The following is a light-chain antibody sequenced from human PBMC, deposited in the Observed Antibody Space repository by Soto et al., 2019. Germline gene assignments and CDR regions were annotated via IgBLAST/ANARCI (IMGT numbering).Light chain of an antibody. Sequence: DIRMSQSPSSLSASVEDRVSITCRASQSISNHLNWYQQKPGKAPKLLIFAASSLQSGVPSRFSGSRSGPDFTLTISSLQPEDFATYYCQQSYSSPPTFGQGTKVDIK. CDR1: QSISNH. CDR2: AAS. J-gene: IGKJ1*01. V-gene: IGKV1-39*01. CDR3: QQSYSSPPT.